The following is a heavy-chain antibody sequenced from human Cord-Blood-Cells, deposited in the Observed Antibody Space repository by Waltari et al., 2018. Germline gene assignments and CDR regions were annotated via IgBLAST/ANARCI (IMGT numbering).Heavy chain of an antibody. J-gene: IGHJ4*02. V-gene: IGHV3-21*01. CDR3: ARGTGEFDY. CDR1: GFSFRSSS. Sequence: EVQLVESGGGLVKPGGSLRLSAAAPGFSFRSSSMTWVRQAPGKGLEWVSSISSSSSYIYYADSVKGRFTISRDNAKNSLYLQMNSLRAEDTAVYYCARGTGEFDYWGQGTLVTVSS. CDR2: ISSSSSYI. D-gene: IGHD7-27*01.